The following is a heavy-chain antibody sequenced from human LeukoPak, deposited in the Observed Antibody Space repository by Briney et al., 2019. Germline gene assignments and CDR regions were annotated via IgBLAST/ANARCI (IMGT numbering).Heavy chain of an antibody. CDR2: ISSSGRSI. J-gene: IGHJ6*03. CDR3: ARRGDYMDV. V-gene: IGHV3-11*01. Sequence: PGGSLRLSCAGSEFTFSNYYMSWIRQAPGKGLEWVAYISSSGRSIGYADSVKGRFTISRDNDKNSVYLQMNSPTAEDTAVYYCARRGDYMDVWGKGTTVTVS. CDR1: EFTFSNYY.